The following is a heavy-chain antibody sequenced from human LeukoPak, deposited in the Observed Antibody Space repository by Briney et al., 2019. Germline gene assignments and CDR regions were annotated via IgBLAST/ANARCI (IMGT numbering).Heavy chain of an antibody. CDR1: GFTFNSYT. CDR2: ISSSSSYI. D-gene: IGHD4-17*01. V-gene: IGHV3-21*01. Sequence: GGSLRLSCAASGFTFNSYTMNWVRQAPGKGLEGVSSISSSSSYIYYADSVKGRFTISRDNAKNSLYLQMNSLRAEGTAVYYCARGYGDLGYWGQGTLVTVSS. J-gene: IGHJ4*02. CDR3: ARGYGDLGY.